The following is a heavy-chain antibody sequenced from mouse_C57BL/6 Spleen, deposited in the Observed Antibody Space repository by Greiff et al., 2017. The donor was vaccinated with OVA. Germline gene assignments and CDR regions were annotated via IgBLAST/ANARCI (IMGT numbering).Heavy chain of an antibody. D-gene: IGHD2-2*01. Sequence: EVLLVESGGGLVQPKGSFKLSCPASGFTFNTYSMHWVRQAPGKGLEWVARIRCKSSNYATYSAVSVKDRFTISRVVSQSMLYLQMNTLKTEDTAMYDYVRDRGTMVTTDWYFDVWGTGTTVTVSS. CDR2: IRCKSSNYAT. CDR1: GFTFNTYS. V-gene: IGHV10-3*01. J-gene: IGHJ1*03. CDR3: VRDRGTMVTTDWYFDV.